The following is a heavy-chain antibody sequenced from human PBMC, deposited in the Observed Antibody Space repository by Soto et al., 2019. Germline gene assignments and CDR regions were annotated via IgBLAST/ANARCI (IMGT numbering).Heavy chain of an antibody. CDR2: IYYSGST. J-gene: IGHJ3*02. V-gene: IGHV4-59*01. Sequence: PSETLSLTCTVSGGSISSYYWSWIRQPPGKGLEWIGYIYYSGSTNYNPSLKSRVTISVDTSKNQFSLKLSSVTAADTAVYYCARVGYDSLTGYWTDAFDIWGQGTIVTVS. D-gene: IGHD3-9*01. CDR3: ARVGYDSLTGYWTDAFDI. CDR1: GGSISSYY.